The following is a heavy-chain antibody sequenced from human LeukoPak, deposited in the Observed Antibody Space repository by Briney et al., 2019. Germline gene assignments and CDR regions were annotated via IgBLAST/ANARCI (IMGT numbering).Heavy chain of an antibody. CDR3: AGVILMGTFDI. CDR1: GYTFTGYY. Sequence: ASVKVSCKASGYTFTGYYMHWVRQAPGQGLEWMGWINPNSGGTNYAQKFQGRVTMTTDTSTSTAYMELRSLRSDDTAVYYCAGVILMGTFDIWGQGTMVTVSS. J-gene: IGHJ3*02. V-gene: IGHV1-2*02. CDR2: INPNSGGT. D-gene: IGHD1-26*01.